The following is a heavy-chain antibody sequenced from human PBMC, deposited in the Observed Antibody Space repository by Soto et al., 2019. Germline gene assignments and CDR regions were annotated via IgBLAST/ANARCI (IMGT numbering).Heavy chain of an antibody. CDR3: ATSRGSGYYDSSGYYYIDRCPGY. V-gene: IGHV1-69*13. Sequence: SVKVSGKASGGTFSSYAISWVRQAPGQGLEWMGGIIPIFGTANYAQKFQGRVTITADESTSTAYMELSSLRSEDTAVYYCATSRGSGYYDSSGYYYIDRCPGYWGQGTLVTVSS. CDR1: GGTFSSYA. J-gene: IGHJ4*02. D-gene: IGHD3-22*01. CDR2: IIPIFGTA.